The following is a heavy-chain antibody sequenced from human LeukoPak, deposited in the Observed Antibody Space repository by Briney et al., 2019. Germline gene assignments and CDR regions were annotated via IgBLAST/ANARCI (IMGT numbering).Heavy chain of an antibody. Sequence: GGSLRLSCAGSGFTFSNYAMHWVRQAPGKGLECVAFISYDGSKKFYVDSVKGRFTISRDDSKNTLYLQMNSLRGEGTAIYYCARERTGYYMAVWGKGTTVTISS. V-gene: IGHV3-30*02. CDR1: GFTFSNYA. J-gene: IGHJ6*03. CDR3: ARERTGYYMAV. D-gene: IGHD1-14*01. CDR2: ISYDGSKK.